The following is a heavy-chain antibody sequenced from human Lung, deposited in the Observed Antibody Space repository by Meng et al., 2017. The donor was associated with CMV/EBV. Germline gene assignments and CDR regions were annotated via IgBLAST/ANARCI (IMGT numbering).Heavy chain of an antibody. CDR1: GFTLSSYW. D-gene: IGHD2-2*01. Sequence: GGSLRLSCAASGFTLSSYWMSWVRQAPGKGLEWVANIKQDGSEKYYVDSVKGRFTISRDNAKNSLYLQMNSLRAEDTAVYYCARAIVVPAAPYYYYYGMDVWGQGTTVTVSS. CDR2: IKQDGSEK. J-gene: IGHJ6*01. V-gene: IGHV3-7*04. CDR3: ARAIVVPAAPYYYYYGMDV.